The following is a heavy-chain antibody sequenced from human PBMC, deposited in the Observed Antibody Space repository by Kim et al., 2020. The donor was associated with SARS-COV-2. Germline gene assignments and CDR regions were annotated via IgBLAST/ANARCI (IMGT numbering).Heavy chain of an antibody. CDR3: ARCDYQLLNMPGIYYIDY. J-gene: IGHJ4*02. V-gene: IGHV4-59*01. Sequence: KSRVTITVDTSKIQFSLKLSSVTAADTAVYYCARCDYQLLNMPGIYYIDYWGQGTLVTVSS. D-gene: IGHD2-2*01.